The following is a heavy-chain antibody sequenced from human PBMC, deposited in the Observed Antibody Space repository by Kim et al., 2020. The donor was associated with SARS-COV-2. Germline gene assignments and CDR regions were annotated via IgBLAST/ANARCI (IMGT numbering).Heavy chain of an antibody. CDR1: GFTFSSYA. V-gene: IGHV3-23*01. Sequence: GGSLRLSCAASGFTFSSYAMSWVRQAPGKGLEWVSAISGSGGSTYYADSVKGRFTISRDNSKNTLYLQMNSLRAEDTAVYYCAKVRARLLGYYYYGMDVWGQRTKGTVS. D-gene: IGHD2-8*02. CDR3: AKVRARLLGYYYYGMDV. J-gene: IGHJ6*02. CDR2: ISGSGGST.